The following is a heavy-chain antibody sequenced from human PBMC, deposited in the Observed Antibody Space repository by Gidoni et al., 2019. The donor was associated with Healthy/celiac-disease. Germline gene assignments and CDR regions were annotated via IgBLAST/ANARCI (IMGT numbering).Heavy chain of an antibody. J-gene: IGHJ4*02. D-gene: IGHD2-21*02. Sequence: QLQLQESGPGLVKPSETLSLTCPVPGGSISSSSYYWGWIRQPPGKGLEWIGSIYYSGSTYYNPSLKSRVTISVDTSKNQFSLKLSSVTAADTAVYYCARDGEGDYYFDYWGQGTLVTVSS. CDR1: GGSISSSSYY. CDR2: IYYSGST. V-gene: IGHV4-39*02. CDR3: ARDGEGDYYFDY.